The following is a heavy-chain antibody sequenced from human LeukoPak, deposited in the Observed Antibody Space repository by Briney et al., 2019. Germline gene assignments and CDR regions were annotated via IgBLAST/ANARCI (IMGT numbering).Heavy chain of an antibody. Sequence: GGSLRLSCAASGFTFSSYAMHWVRQAPGKGLEWVAVISYDGSNKYYADSVKGRFTISRDNSKNTLYLQMNSLRAEDTAVYYCARDYGGNLTLYYFDYWGQGTLVTVSS. CDR3: ARDYGGNLTLYYFDY. CDR1: GFTFSSYA. J-gene: IGHJ4*02. D-gene: IGHD4-17*01. CDR2: ISYDGSNK. V-gene: IGHV3-30-3*01.